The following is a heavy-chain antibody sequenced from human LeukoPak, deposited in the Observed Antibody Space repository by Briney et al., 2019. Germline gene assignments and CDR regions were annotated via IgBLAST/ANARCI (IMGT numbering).Heavy chain of an antibody. CDR1: GGSISSYY. CDR3: ARGRSGDYDFWSGYLSAYYYYCMDV. V-gene: IGHV4-59*01. Sequence: PSETLSLTCTVSGGSISSYYWSWIRQPPGKGLEWIGYIYYSGSTNYNPSLKSRVTISVDTSKNQFSLKLSSVTAADTAVYYCARGRSGDYDFWSGYLSAYYYYCMDVWGQGTTVTVSS. D-gene: IGHD3-3*01. J-gene: IGHJ6*02. CDR2: IYYSGST.